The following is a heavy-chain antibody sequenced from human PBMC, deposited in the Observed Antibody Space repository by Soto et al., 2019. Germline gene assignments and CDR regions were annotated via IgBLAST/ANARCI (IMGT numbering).Heavy chain of an antibody. CDR1: GFTFSNAW. D-gene: IGHD3-9*01. J-gene: IGHJ4*02. V-gene: IGHV3-15*01. CDR2: IKSKTDGGTT. CDR3: TTWYYDILTGSYIDY. Sequence: EVQQVESGGGLVKPGGSLRLSCAASGFTFSNAWMSWVRQAPGKGLEWVGRIKSKTDGGTTDYAAPVKGRFTISRDDSKNTLYLQMNSLKTEDTAVYYCTTWYYDILTGSYIDYWGQETLVTVSS.